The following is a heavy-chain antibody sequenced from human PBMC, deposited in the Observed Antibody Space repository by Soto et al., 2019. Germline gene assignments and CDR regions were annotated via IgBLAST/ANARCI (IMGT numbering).Heavy chain of an antibody. D-gene: IGHD3-10*01. CDR2: INHSGST. Sequence: QVQLQQWGAGLLKPSETLSLTCAVYGGSFSGYYWSWIRQPPGKGLEWIGEINHSGSTNYNPSLKSRVTISVDTSKNQFSLKLISVTAADTAVYYCARSFGSWVRGVIRKPPWFDPWGQGTLVTVSS. CDR1: GGSFSGYY. V-gene: IGHV4-34*01. CDR3: ARSFGSWVRGVIRKPPWFDP. J-gene: IGHJ5*02.